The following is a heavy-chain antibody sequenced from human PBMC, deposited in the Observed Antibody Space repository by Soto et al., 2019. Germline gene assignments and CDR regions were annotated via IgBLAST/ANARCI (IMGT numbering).Heavy chain of an antibody. Sequence: QVQLEQWGAGLLKPSETLSLTCAVYGGSFSGYYWSWIRQPPGKGLEWLGEINHNAITDYNPSLKSRVTISIDTSKNQFSLKLDSVTAADTAVYYCAIGPRMWLPGGGYWGQGTLVTVSS. V-gene: IGHV4-34*01. CDR3: AIGPRMWLPGGGY. CDR2: INHNAIT. J-gene: IGHJ4*02. D-gene: IGHD6-19*01. CDR1: GGSFSGYY.